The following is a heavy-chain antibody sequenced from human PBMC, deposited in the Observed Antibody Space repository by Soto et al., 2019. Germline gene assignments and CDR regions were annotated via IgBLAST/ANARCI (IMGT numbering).Heavy chain of an antibody. J-gene: IGHJ6*02. D-gene: IGHD2-15*01. CDR1: GFTFSSYE. CDR2: ISSSGSTI. V-gene: IGHV3-48*03. CDR3: ARYCSGGSCSPYYYYGMDV. Sequence: PGGSLRLSSAAAGFTFSSYEMNWVRRAPGKGLEWVSYISSSGSTIYYADSVKGRFTISRDNAKNSLYLQMNSLRAEDTAVYYCARYCSGGSCSPYYYYGMDVWGQGTTVTVSS.